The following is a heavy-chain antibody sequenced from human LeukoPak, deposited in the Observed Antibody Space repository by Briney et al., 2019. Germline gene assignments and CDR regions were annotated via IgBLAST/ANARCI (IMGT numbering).Heavy chain of an antibody. CDR2: ISGSGGST. J-gene: IGHJ4*02. CDR3: AIAPRSIAALGH. V-gene: IGHV3-23*01. D-gene: IGHD6-6*01. CDR1: GFTFSSYA. Sequence: PGGSLRLSCAASGFTFSSYAMSWVRQAPGKGLEWVSTISGSGGSTYYADSVKGRFTISRDNSKNTLYLQMNSLRAEDTAVYYCAIAPRSIAALGHWGQGTLVTVSS.